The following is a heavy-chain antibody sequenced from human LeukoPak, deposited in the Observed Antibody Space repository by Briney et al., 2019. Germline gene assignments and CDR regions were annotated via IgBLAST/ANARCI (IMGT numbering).Heavy chain of an antibody. CDR3: ARGRDRSKAGDH. CDR2: IHPSGIF. V-gene: IGHV4-34*01. Sequence: SEALSLTCAVYGGSCDDYYCSWLRQPPGKGLEWIGEIHPSGIFYYNSSLLSRVTISIDTSKSQFSLRLTSVTAADTAFYYCARGRDRSKAGDHWGQGSLVTVSS. D-gene: IGHD5-24*01. J-gene: IGHJ4*02. CDR1: GGSCDDYY.